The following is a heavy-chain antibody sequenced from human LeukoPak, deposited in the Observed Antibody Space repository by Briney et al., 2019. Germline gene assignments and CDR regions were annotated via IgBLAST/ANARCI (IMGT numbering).Heavy chain of an antibody. J-gene: IGHJ4*02. Sequence: GGSLRLSCAASGFTFSSYGMHWVRQAPGKGLGWVAFIRYDGSNKYYADSVKGRFTISRDNSKNTLYLQMNSLRAEDTAVYYCAKDRGSTSFVGLDYWGQGTLVTVSS. CDR1: GFTFSSYG. CDR3: AKDRGSTSFVGLDY. CDR2: IRYDGSNK. D-gene: IGHD2-2*01. V-gene: IGHV3-30*02.